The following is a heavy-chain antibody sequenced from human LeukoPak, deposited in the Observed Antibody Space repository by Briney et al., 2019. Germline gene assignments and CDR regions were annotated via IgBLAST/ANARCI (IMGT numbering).Heavy chain of an antibody. D-gene: IGHD6-19*01. CDR3: ARDIEQWLDRSDAFDI. CDR2: ISSSSSYI. J-gene: IGHJ3*02. V-gene: IGHV3-21*01. Sequence: GGSLRLSCAASGFTFSSYSMNWVRQAPGKGLEWVSSISSSSSYIYYADSVKGRFTISRDNAKNSLYLQMNSLRAEDTAVYYCARDIEQWLDRSDAFDIWGQGTTVTVSS. CDR1: GFTFSSYS.